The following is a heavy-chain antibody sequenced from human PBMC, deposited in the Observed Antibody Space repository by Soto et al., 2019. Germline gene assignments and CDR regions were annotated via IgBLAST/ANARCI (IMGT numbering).Heavy chain of an antibody. CDR2: IVVGSGNT. CDR3: AAGLVADRFLISYPLVHYYGMDV. CDR1: GFTFTSSA. D-gene: IGHD3-3*01. J-gene: IGHJ6*02. V-gene: IGHV1-58*01. Sequence: ASVKVSCKASGFTFTSSAVQWVRQARGQRLEWIGWIVVGSGNTNYAQKFQERVTITRDMSTSTAYMELSSLRSEDTAVYYCAAGLVADRFLISYPLVHYYGMDVWGQGTTVTVSS.